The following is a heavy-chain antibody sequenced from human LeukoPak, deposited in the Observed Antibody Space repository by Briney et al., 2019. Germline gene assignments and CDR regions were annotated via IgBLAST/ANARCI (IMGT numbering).Heavy chain of an antibody. CDR3: ARFGVAGKKTRDY. CDR1: GGSISSGGYY. CDR2: IYHSGST. Sequence: PSQTLSLTCTVSGGSISSGGYYWSWIRQPPGKGLEWIGYIYHSGSTYYNPSLKSRVTISVDRSKNQLSLKLSSVTAADTAVYYCARFGVAGKKTRDYWGQGTLVTVSS. J-gene: IGHJ4*02. V-gene: IGHV4-30-2*01. D-gene: IGHD6-19*01.